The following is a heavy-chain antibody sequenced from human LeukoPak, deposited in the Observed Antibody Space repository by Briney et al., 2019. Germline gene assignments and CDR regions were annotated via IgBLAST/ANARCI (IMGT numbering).Heavy chain of an antibody. J-gene: IGHJ4*02. CDR1: GGSISNYY. CDR3: ARGYYYDSSGYYMGQFDY. CDR2: INHSGST. D-gene: IGHD3-22*01. V-gene: IGHV4-34*01. Sequence: SETLSLTCTVSGGSISNYYWSWIRQPPGKGLEWIGEINHSGSTNYNPSLKSRVTISVDTSKNQFSLKLSSVTAADTAVYYCARGYYYDSSGYYMGQFDYWGQGTLVTVSS.